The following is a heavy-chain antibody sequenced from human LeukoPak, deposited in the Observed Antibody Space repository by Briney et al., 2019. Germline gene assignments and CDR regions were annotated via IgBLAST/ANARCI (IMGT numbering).Heavy chain of an antibody. Sequence: GGSLRLSCAASGFTVSNNYMTWVRQAPGKGLEWVSAIYSGNRTKYADSVKGRFIISRDNSRNTLLFQMNSLRAEDTAVYYCARLTSGNGLDVWGRGTTVTVS. D-gene: IGHD3-3*01. CDR1: GFTVSNNY. CDR2: IYSGNRT. V-gene: IGHV3-66*04. CDR3: ARLTSGNGLDV. J-gene: IGHJ6*02.